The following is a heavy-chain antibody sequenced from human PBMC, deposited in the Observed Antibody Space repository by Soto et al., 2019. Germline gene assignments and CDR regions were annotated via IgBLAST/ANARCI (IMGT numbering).Heavy chain of an antibody. V-gene: IGHV3-30-3*01. Sequence: QVQLVESGGGVVQPGRSLRLSCAASGFTFSNNVMHWVRQAPGKGLEWVALISYDGSNKYYADSAKGRFTISRDNSKNTLYLQMNSLRVEDTAVYYCARDRSVVVVPATPDYWGQGTLVTVSS. CDR2: ISYDGSNK. D-gene: IGHD2-15*01. CDR3: ARDRSVVVVPATPDY. CDR1: GFTFSNNV. J-gene: IGHJ4*02.